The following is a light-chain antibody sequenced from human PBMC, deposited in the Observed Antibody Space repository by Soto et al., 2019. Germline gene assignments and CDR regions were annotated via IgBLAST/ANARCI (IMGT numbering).Light chain of an antibody. CDR3: QQYNSYSAT. CDR1: QSISSW. Sequence: DIQMTQSPSTLSATAGDRVTITCRASQSISSWLAWYQHKPGKAPKILIYDASSLESGVPSRFSGSGSGTEFTLTISSLQPDDFATYYCQQYNSYSATFGEGTKVVIK. J-gene: IGKJ1*01. CDR2: DAS. V-gene: IGKV1-5*01.